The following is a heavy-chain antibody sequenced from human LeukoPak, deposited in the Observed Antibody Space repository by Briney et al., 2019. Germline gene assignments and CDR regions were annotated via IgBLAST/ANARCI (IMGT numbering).Heavy chain of an antibody. V-gene: IGHV4-59*08. Sequence: SETLSLTCTVSGGSISSYYWSWIRQPPGKGLEWIGYIYYSGSTNYNPSLKSRVTISVDTSKNQFSLKLSSVTAADTAVYYCVRRRYGSGSYRTNWFDPWGQGTLVTVSS. CDR2: IYYSGST. CDR1: GGSISSYY. CDR3: VRRRYGSGSYRTNWFDP. J-gene: IGHJ5*02. D-gene: IGHD3-10*01.